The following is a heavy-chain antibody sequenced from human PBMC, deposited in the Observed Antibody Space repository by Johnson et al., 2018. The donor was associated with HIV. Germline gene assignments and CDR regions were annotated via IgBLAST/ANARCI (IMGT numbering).Heavy chain of an antibody. CDR2: INGDGSRT. CDR1: GFTFNDHW. CDR3: VRTSCTGARCLGYDPFDV. D-gene: IGHD3-16*01. V-gene: IGHV3-74*01. J-gene: IGHJ3*01. Sequence: MLLVESGGGLVQPGGSLRLSCGASGFTFNDHWMQWVRQAPGQGLVWVSRINGDGSRTSYADSVKGRFTIASDNAKNTLFLEMKSLRAEDTAVYYCVRTSCTGARCLGYDPFDVWGQGTMVTVSS.